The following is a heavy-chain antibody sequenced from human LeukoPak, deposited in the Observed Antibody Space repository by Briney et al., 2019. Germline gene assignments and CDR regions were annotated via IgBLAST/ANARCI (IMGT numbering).Heavy chain of an antibody. CDR3: AKVRVSGWYGLSDY. CDR2: IYSGGST. D-gene: IGHD6-19*01. J-gene: IGHJ4*02. Sequence: PGPSLSLSFAASAFTVSSNYMSCVRHPPGKGLEWVAVIYSGGSTYYADSVKGRFTISRHNSNNTLYLQMNSLRAEDTVIYYCAKVRVSGWYGLSDYWGEGTGVSV. CDR1: AFTVSSNY. V-gene: IGHV3-66*01.